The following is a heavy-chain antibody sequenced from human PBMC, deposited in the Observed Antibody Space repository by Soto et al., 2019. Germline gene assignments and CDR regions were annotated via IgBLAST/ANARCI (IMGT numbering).Heavy chain of an antibody. CDR2: ISYDGSNK. CDR3: ARDPNDIVVVVAAAVHTQTYSGMYV. V-gene: IGHV3-30-3*01. CDR1: GFTFSSYA. D-gene: IGHD2-15*01. Sequence: GGSLRLSCAASGFTFSSYAMHWVRQAPGKGLEWVAVISYDGSNKYYAGSVKGRFTISRDNSKNTLYLQMNSLRAEDTAVYYCARDPNDIVVVVAAAVHTQTYSGMYVWGQGATVTISS. J-gene: IGHJ6*02.